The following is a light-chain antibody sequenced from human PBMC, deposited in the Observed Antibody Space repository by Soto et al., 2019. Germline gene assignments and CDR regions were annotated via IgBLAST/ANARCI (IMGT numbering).Light chain of an antibody. J-gene: IGKJ1*01. V-gene: IGKV3-20*01. CDR1: QSVSSTY. Sequence: EIVMTQSPATLSVSPGERATLSCRASQSVSSTYLARYQQRPGQAPRLLIYGASNRATGIPDRFSGSGSGTDFTLTISRLEPEDFAVYYCQHYVTSPATFGQGTKVDIK. CDR3: QHYVTSPAT. CDR2: GAS.